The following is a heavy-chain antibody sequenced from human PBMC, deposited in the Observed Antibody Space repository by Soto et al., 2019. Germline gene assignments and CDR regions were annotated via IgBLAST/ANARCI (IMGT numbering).Heavy chain of an antibody. V-gene: IGHV3-23*01. J-gene: IGHJ4*02. D-gene: IGHD1-26*01. Sequence: EVQLLESGGGLVQPGGSLRLSCAASGFTFSSYAMRWVRQAPGKGLEWVSAISGSGDSTYYADSVKGRFTISRDNSKNTVYLQMNSLRGEDTAVYYCERRGSGSYYDYWGQGTLGTVSS. CDR2: ISGSGDST. CDR3: ERRGSGSYYDY. CDR1: GFTFSSYA.